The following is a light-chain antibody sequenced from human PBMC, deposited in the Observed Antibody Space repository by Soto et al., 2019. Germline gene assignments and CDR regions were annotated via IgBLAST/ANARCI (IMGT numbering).Light chain of an antibody. V-gene: IGKV1-39*01. CDR2: SAS. CDR1: QSISRY. Sequence: SRMTQSPSSGSAAVLEIFTVTFGAGQSISRYLNWYQQRPGKAPKLLIYSASTLQTGVPSRFSGSGSGTDFTLTISSLQPEDFATYYCQQSYNGPFTFGPGTKVDIK. CDR3: QQSYNGPFT. J-gene: IGKJ3*01.